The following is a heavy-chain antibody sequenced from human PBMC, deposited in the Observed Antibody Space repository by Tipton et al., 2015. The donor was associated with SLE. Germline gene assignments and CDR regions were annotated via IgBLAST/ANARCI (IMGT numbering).Heavy chain of an antibody. CDR3: ARGEDLTYYYYYYMDV. J-gene: IGHJ6*03. CDR2: ITTNGGST. D-gene: IGHD4/OR15-4a*01. CDR1: GFTFSSYA. Sequence: SLRLSCAASGFTFSSYAMHWVRQAPGKGLEYVSAITTNGGSTYYANSVKGRFTISRDNSKNTLFLQMGSLRAEDMAVYYCARGEDLTYYYYYYMDVWGKGTTVTVSS. V-gene: IGHV3-64*01.